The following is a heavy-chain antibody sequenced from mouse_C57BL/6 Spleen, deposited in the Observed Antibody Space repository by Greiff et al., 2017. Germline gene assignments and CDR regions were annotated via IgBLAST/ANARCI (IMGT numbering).Heavy chain of an antibody. Sequence: QVQLQQSGAELVKPGASVKLSCKASGYTFTSYWMHWVKQRPGQGLEWIGMIHPNSGSTNYNEKFKSKATLTVDKSSSTAYMQLSSLTSEDSAVYYCARDGNYGGFAYWGQGTLVTVSA. CDR3: ARDGNYGGFAY. CDR2: IHPNSGST. CDR1: GYTFTSYW. V-gene: IGHV1-64*01. D-gene: IGHD2-1*01. J-gene: IGHJ3*01.